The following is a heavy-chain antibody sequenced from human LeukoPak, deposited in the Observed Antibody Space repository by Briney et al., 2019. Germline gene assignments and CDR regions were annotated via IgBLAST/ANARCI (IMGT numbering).Heavy chain of an antibody. V-gene: IGHV3-74*01. CDR3: ARLPTGSSLHY. D-gene: IGHD6-6*01. Sequence: PGRSLRLSCAASGLTFSSYWMHWVRQAPGKGLVWVSSINSDGSSTRYADSVKGRFTISRDNAKNTLYLQMNSLRAEDTAVYYCARLPTGSSLHYWGQGTLVTVSS. J-gene: IGHJ4*02. CDR1: GLTFSSYW. CDR2: INSDGSST.